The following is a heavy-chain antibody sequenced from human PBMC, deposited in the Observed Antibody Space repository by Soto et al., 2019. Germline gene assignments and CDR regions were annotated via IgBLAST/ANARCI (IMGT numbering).Heavy chain of an antibody. V-gene: IGHV3-9*01. CDR3: VQGHYPTMASTLDH. CDR2: ISWDSGTI. D-gene: IGHD5-12*01. Sequence: EVQLVESGGGLVQPGKSLRLCCVASGFTFDDCSMHWVRQAPGKGLEWVSGISWDSGTIGYADSVKGRFSISRDGAKNSLSLQMNTPRIMDADLYYCVQGHYPTMASTLDHRSQGTLVTVSS. J-gene: IGHJ5*02. CDR1: GFTFDDCS.